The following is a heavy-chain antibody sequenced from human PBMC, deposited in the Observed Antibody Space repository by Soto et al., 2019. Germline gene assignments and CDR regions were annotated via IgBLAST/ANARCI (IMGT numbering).Heavy chain of an antibody. CDR1: GGSFSGYY. J-gene: IGHJ4*02. V-gene: IGHV4-34*01. CDR3: ARSPYSYGFNL. D-gene: IGHD5-18*01. CDR2: INHSGST. Sequence: TLSLTCAVYGGSFSGYYWSWIRQPPGKGLEWIGEINHSGSTNHTPSLKSRVTISVDTSKNQFSLKMKSVTAADTAVYYCARSPYSYGFNLWGQGTLVTVSS.